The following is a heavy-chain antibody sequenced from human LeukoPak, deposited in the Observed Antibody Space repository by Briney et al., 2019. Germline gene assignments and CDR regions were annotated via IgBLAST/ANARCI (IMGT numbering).Heavy chain of an antibody. J-gene: IGHJ4*02. CDR3: ARGLPNGDEGGGSDFDY. CDR1: GGSFSGYY. V-gene: IGHV4-34*01. CDR2: INHRGST. D-gene: IGHD2-8*01. Sequence: PSETLSLTCAVYGGSFSGYYWSWIRQPPGKGLEWIGEINHRGSTNYNPSLKSRVTISVDTSKNQFSLKLSSVTAADTAVYYCARGLPNGDEGGGSDFDYWGQGTLVTVSS.